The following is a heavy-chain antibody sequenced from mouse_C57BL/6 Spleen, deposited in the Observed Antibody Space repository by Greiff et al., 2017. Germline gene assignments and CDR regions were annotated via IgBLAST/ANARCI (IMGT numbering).Heavy chain of an antibody. CDR1: GYAFTNYL. J-gene: IGHJ3*01. V-gene: IGHV1-54*01. Sequence: QVQLQQSGAELVRPGTSVKVSCKASGYAFTNYLIEWVKQRPGQGLEWIGVINPGSGGTNYNEKFKGKATLTADKSSSTAYMQLSSLTSEDSAVYFCARSGYGYDKAWFAYWGQGTLVTVAA. CDR3: ARSGYGYDKAWFAY. CDR2: INPGSGGT. D-gene: IGHD2-2*01.